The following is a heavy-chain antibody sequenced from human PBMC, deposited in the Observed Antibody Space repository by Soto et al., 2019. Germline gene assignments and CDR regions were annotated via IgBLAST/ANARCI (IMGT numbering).Heavy chain of an antibody. Sequence: TSETLSLTCTVSGGSISSYYWSWIRQPPGKGLEWIGYIYYSGSTNYNPSLKSRVTISVDTSKNQFSLKLSSVTAADTAVYYCARWGQGFGELGPQNYYYYYGMDVWGQGTTVTVSS. J-gene: IGHJ6*02. V-gene: IGHV4-59*01. CDR2: IYYSGST. D-gene: IGHD3-10*01. CDR3: ARWGQGFGELGPQNYYYYYGMDV. CDR1: GGSISSYY.